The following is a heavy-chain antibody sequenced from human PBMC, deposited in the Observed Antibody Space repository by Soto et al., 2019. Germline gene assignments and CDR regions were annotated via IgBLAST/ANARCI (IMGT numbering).Heavy chain of an antibody. D-gene: IGHD3-9*01. CDR2: VSGSGGST. CDR3: AKEGVALTEHRTFDDPLDS. Sequence: PGGSLRLSCAASGFTFTNFAMSWVRQAPGKGLEWVAGVSGSGGSTYYADSVKGRFTISRDTSKNTLYLEMYSLRADDAAVYYCAKEGVALTEHRTFDDPLDSWAQGTMVTVSS. J-gene: IGHJ3*02. V-gene: IGHV3-23*01. CDR1: GFTFTNFA.